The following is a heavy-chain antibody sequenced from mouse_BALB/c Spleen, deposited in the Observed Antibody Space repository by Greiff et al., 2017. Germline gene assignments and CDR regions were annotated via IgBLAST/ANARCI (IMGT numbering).Heavy chain of an antibody. Sequence: EVQRVESGGGLVQPGGSLRLSCATSGFTFTDYYMSWVRQPPGKALEWLGFIRNKANGYTTEYSASVKGRFTISRDNSQSILYLQMNTLRAEDSATYYCARAIYYDYDGEDYYAMDYWGQGTSVTVSS. CDR1: GFTFTDYY. CDR2: IRNKANGYTT. CDR3: ARAIYYDYDGEDYYAMDY. V-gene: IGHV7-3*02. D-gene: IGHD2-4*01. J-gene: IGHJ4*01.